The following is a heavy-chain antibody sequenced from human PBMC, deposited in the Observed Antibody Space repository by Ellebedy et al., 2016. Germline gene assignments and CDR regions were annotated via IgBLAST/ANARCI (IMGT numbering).Heavy chain of an antibody. J-gene: IGHJ4*02. Sequence: GGSLRLXXAASGFTFSTNVMHWVRQAPGKGLEWVAFISSDGSDYKYVDSVKGRFTISRDNPRNTLYLQMDSRRIEDTGVYYCARGGWFGEIPRVDDWGQGTQVTVSS. D-gene: IGHD3-10*01. CDR1: GFTFSTNV. V-gene: IGHV3-30*03. CDR3: ARGGWFGEIPRVDD. CDR2: ISSDGSDY.